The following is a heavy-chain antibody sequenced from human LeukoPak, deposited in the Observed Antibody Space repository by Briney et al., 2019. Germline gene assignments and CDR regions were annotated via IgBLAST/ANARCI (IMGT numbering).Heavy chain of an antibody. CDR3: ASSTKNYAYYYYYMDV. V-gene: IGHV4-61*02. CDR2: IYTSGGT. Sequence: SETLSLTCTVSGGSISSGSYYWSWIRQPAGKGLEWIGRIYTSGGTNYNPSLKSRVTISVDTSKNQFSLKLSSVTAADTAVYYCASSTKNYAYYYYYMDVWGKGTTVTVSS. D-gene: IGHD2-8*01. CDR1: GGSISSGSYY. J-gene: IGHJ6*03.